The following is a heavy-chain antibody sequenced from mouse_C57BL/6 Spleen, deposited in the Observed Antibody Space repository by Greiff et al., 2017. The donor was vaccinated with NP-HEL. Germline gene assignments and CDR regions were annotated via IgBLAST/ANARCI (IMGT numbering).Heavy chain of an antibody. CDR1: GYAFSSSW. V-gene: IGHV1-82*01. D-gene: IGHD2-3*01. J-gene: IGHJ2*01. CDR3: ARWLLSFDY. Sequence: VQLQQSGPELVKPGASVQISCKASGYAFSSSWMNWVKQRPGKGLEWIGRIYPGDGDTNYNGKFKGKATLTADKSSSTAYMQLSSLTSEDSAVYFCARWLLSFDYWGQGTTLTVSS. CDR2: IYPGDGDT.